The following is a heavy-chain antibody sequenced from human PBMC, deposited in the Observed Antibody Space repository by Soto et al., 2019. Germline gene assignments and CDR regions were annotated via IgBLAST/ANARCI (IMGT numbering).Heavy chain of an antibody. Sequence: SVKVSCKASGGTFSSYAISWVRQAPGQGLEWMGGIIPIFGTANYAQKFQGRVTITADESTSTAYMELSSLRSEDTAVYYCARDKGSYDFWSGYSISPYGMDVWGKGTTVTVSS. J-gene: IGHJ6*04. CDR1: GGTFSSYA. D-gene: IGHD3-3*01. CDR2: IIPIFGTA. V-gene: IGHV1-69*13. CDR3: ARDKGSYDFWSGYSISPYGMDV.